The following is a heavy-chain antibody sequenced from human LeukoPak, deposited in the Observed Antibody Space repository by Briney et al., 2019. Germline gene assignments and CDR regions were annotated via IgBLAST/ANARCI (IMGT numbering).Heavy chain of an antibody. D-gene: IGHD2-15*01. CDR2: IRSKAYGGST. CDR3: TRVVVAATDAFDI. Sequence: GGSLRLSCTASGFTFGDYGMSWVRQAPGKGLEWVCFIRSKAYGGSTEYAASVKGRFTISRDDSKSIAYLQMNSLKTEDTAVYYCTRVVVAATDAFDIWGQGTMVTVSS. CDR1: GFTFGDYG. J-gene: IGHJ3*02. V-gene: IGHV3-49*04.